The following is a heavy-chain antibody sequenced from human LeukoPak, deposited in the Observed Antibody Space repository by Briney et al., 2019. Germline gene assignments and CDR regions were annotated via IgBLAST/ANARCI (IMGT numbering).Heavy chain of an antibody. Sequence: GGSLRLSCAASGLTFSNVWINWVRQAPGKGLEWVGRIKSKTDGGTTDYAAPVKGRFTISRDDSTNTLYQQMNGLRTEDTAVYYCSTGSGVSCYRCRYYYYGMDVWGQGTTVTVSS. J-gene: IGHJ6*02. CDR3: STGSGVSCYRCRYYYYGMDV. CDR2: IKSKTDGGTT. D-gene: IGHD2-15*01. CDR1: GLTFSNVW. V-gene: IGHV3-15*07.